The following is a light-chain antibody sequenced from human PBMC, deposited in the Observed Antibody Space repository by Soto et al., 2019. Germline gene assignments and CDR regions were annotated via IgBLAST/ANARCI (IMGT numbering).Light chain of an antibody. CDR2: DAS. J-gene: IGKJ4*01. V-gene: IGKV1-13*02. Sequence: AIQLTQSPSSLSASVGDRVTITCRASQGISSALAWYQQKPGKAPKSLIYDASSLESGVPSRFSGSGSGTDFTLTISSLQPEDFATYYCQQFTRFGGGTKVEIK. CDR3: QQFTR. CDR1: QGISSA.